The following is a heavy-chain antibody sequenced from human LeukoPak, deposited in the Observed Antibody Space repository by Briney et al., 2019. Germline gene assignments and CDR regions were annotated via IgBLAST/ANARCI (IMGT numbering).Heavy chain of an antibody. CDR2: ISSSGGST. CDR3: AKGYCSGGSCWDAFDI. V-gene: IGHV3-23*01. Sequence: GGSLRLSCAASGFTFSSYAMSWVRQAPGKGLEWVSAISSSGGSTYYADSVKGRFTISRDNSKNTLYLQMNSLRAEDTAVYYCAKGYCSGGSCWDAFDIWGQGTMVTVSS. D-gene: IGHD2-15*01. CDR1: GFTFSSYA. J-gene: IGHJ3*02.